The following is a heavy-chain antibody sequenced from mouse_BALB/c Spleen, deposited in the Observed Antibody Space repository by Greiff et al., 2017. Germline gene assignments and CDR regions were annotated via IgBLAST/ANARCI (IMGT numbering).Heavy chain of an antibody. J-gene: IGHJ2*01. V-gene: IGHV1S81*02. Sequence: VQLQQPGAELVKPGASVKLSCKASGYTFTSYWMHWVKQRPGQGLEWIGEINPSNGRTNYNEKFKSKATLTVDKSSSTAYMQLSSLTSEDSAVYYCAREITGRGGFDYWGQGTTLTVSS. D-gene: IGHD4-1*01. CDR2: INPSNGRT. CDR1: GYTFTSYW. CDR3: AREITGRGGFDY.